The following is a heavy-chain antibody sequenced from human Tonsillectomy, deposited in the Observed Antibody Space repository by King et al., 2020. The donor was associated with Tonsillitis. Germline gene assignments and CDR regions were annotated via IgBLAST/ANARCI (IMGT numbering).Heavy chain of an antibody. CDR2: INHSGST. CDR1: GGSFSGYY. D-gene: IGHD5-18*01. J-gene: IGHJ6*03. CDR3: ARESGYSYGLYYYYYYMDV. V-gene: IGHV4-34*01. Sequence: VQLQQWGAGLLKPSETLSLTCAVYGGSFSGYYWSWIRQPPGKGLEWIGEINHSGSTNYNPSLKSRVTISVDTSKNQFSLKLSSVTAADTAVYYCARESGYSYGLYYYYYYMDVWGKGTTATVSS.